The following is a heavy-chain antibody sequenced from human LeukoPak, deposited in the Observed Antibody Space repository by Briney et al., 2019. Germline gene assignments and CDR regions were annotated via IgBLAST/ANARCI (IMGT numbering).Heavy chain of an antibody. CDR1: GFTFSNYS. V-gene: IGHV3-21*01. J-gene: IGHJ6*02. CDR2: ISSSSTYI. Sequence: PGGSLRLSCAASGFTFSNYSMIWVRQAPGQGLEWVSSISSSSTYICYADSVKGRFTISRDNAKNSLYLQMNSLRAEDTAVYFCARGRGFLEWLTSLEFGMDLWGQGTAVTVSS. D-gene: IGHD3-3*01. CDR3: ARGRGFLEWLTSLEFGMDL.